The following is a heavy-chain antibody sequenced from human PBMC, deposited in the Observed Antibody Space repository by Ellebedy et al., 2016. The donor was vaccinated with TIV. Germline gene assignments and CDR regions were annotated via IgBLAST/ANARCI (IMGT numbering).Heavy chain of an antibody. CDR1: GYSFSSVGYS. D-gene: IGHD3-22*01. J-gene: IGHJ5*02. V-gene: IGHV4-30-2*01. CDR3: ARVRNYYDSSGYYWPYNWCEP. CDR2: IYHSGKT. Sequence: SETLSLXXAVSGYSFSSVGYSWSWIRQPPGKGLEWIGYIYHSGKTYYNPSLKSRVTISVDRPKNQFSVRLNSVTAADTAVYYCARVRNYYDSSGYYWPYNWCEPWGQGTLVTVSS.